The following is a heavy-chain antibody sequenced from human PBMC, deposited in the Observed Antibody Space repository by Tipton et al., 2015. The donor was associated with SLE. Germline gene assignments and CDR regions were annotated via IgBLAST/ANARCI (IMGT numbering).Heavy chain of an antibody. V-gene: IGHV4-39*07. CDR3: ARSSTARPLYWYFDL. CDR2: IYDDTGRT. Sequence: LRLSCSVSGASIRDSFSYWGWIRQPPGKGLEWIGSIYDDTGRTHYNPSLKSRVTISVDTSKNQLSLKLSSVTAADTAVYFCARSSTARPLYWYFDLWGRRTLVTVSS. D-gene: IGHD6-6*01. J-gene: IGHJ2*01. CDR1: GASIRDSFSY.